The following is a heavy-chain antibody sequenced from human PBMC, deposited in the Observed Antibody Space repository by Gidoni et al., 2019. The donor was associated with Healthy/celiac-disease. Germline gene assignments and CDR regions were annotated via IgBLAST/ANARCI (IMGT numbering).Heavy chain of an antibody. CDR1: GGSFSGYY. CDR2: INHSGST. J-gene: IGHJ6*03. V-gene: IGHV4-34*01. Sequence: QVQLQQWGAGLLKPSETLSLTCAVYGGSFSGYYWSWIRQPPGKGLEWIGEINHSGSTNYNPSLKSRVTISVDTSKNQFSLKLSSVTAADTAVYYCARASAYYYYYMDVWGKGTTVTVSS. CDR3: ARASAYYYYYMDV.